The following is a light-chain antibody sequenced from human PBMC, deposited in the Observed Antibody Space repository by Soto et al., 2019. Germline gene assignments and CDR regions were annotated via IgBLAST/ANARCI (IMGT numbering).Light chain of an antibody. Sequence: EIVLTQSPGTLSLSPGERATLSCRASQSVSSSYLAWYQQKPGQAPRLLIYGASSRATGIPDSFSGSGSGTDLNLTISRLETEDFAVYYCQQYGSSPRYAFGQGSKLEIK. CDR3: QQYGSSPRYA. J-gene: IGKJ2*01. CDR2: GAS. V-gene: IGKV3-20*01. CDR1: QSVSSSY.